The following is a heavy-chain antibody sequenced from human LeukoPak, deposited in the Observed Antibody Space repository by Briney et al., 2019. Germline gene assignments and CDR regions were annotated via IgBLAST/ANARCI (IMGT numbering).Heavy chain of an antibody. CDR1: GFTFSSYT. CDR3: ARNDPDSSED. Sequence: TGGSLRLSCAASGFTFSSYTMSRVRQAPGKGLEWVSTITTSDGNTYYADSVKGRFTLSRDNAKSTAYLQMNSLRSEDTAVYYCARNDPDSSEDWGQGTLVTVSS. D-gene: IGHD3-22*01. V-gene: IGHV3-23*01. J-gene: IGHJ4*02. CDR2: ITTSDGNT.